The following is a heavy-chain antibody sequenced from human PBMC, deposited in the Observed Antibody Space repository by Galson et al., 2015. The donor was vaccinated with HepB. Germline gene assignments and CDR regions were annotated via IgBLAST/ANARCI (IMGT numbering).Heavy chain of an antibody. CDR3: AKKASGSYYNFPGIDY. J-gene: IGHJ4*02. V-gene: IGHV3-23*01. Sequence: SLRLSCAASGFTFSSYAMSWVRQAPGKGLEWVSAISGSGGSTYYADSVKGRFTISRDNSKNTLYLQMNSLRAEDTAVYYCAKKASGSYYNFPGIDYWGQGTLVTVSS. CDR1: GFTFSSYA. CDR2: ISGSGGST. D-gene: IGHD3-10*01.